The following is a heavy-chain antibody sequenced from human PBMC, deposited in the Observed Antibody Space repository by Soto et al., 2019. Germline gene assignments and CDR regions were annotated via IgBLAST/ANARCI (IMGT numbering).Heavy chain of an antibody. D-gene: IGHD5-18*01. V-gene: IGHV3-53*01. CDR2: IYSGGRT. J-gene: IGHJ6*02. CDR3: ARGYSYDYYAMDV. CDR1: GFTVSSNY. Sequence: GGSLRLSCAASGFTVSSNYMSWVRQAPGKGPEWVSVIYSGGRTYYADSVKGRFTISRDNSKNTLYLQMKSLRAEDTAVYYCARGYSYDYYAMDVWGQGTTVTVSS.